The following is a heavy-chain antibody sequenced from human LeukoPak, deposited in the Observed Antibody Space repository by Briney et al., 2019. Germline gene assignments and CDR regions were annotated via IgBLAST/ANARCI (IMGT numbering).Heavy chain of an antibody. J-gene: IGHJ4*02. Sequence: PSETLSLTCAVYGGSFSGYYWSWIRQPPGKGLEWIGEINHSGSTNYNPSLKSRVTISVDTSKNQFSLKLSSVTAADTAVYYCVRQGLMTTVKTEVRHYFDYWGQGTLVTVSS. V-gene: IGHV4-34*01. D-gene: IGHD4-11*01. CDR3: VRQGLMTTVKTEVRHYFDY. CDR2: INHSGST. CDR1: GGSFSGYY.